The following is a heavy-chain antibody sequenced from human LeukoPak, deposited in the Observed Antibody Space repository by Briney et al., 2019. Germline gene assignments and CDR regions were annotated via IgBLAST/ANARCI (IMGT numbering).Heavy chain of an antibody. J-gene: IGHJ5*02. CDR2: IYYSGST. CDR1: GGSISSYY. D-gene: IGHD3-22*01. Sequence: SETLSLTCTVSGGSISSYYWRWIRQPPGKGLEWIGYIYYSGSTNYNPSLKSRVTISVDTSKNQFSLKLSSVTAADTAVYYCASDYDSSGYYYHWGQGTLVTVSS. CDR3: ASDYDSSGYYYH. V-gene: IGHV4-59*01.